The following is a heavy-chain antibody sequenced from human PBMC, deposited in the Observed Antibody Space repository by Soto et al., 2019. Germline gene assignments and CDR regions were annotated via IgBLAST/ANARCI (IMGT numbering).Heavy chain of an antibody. Sequence: QVQLQQWGAGLLKPSETLSLTCAVYGGSFSGYYWSWIRQPPGKGLEWIGEINHSGSTNYNPSLKSRVIISVDTSKNQFSLKLSSVTAADTAVYYCARERAKYCSSTSCAKGFDYWGQGTLVTVSS. V-gene: IGHV4-34*01. J-gene: IGHJ4*02. CDR1: GGSFSGYY. CDR2: INHSGST. CDR3: ARERAKYCSSTSCAKGFDY. D-gene: IGHD2-2*01.